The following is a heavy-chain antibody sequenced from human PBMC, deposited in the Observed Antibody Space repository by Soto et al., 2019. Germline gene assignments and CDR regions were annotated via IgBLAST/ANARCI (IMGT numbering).Heavy chain of an antibody. CDR2: INHSGSA. Sequence: PSETLSLTCDACGGSFSGYIWTWIRQTPGKGLQWIGQINHSGSANYNPSLKSRVTISVHPSNSQFSLELSSVTAADTAVYYCARGLGAARTDFDYWGQRNPVTVSS. CDR1: GGSFSGYI. J-gene: IGHJ4*02. D-gene: IGHD6-25*01. V-gene: IGHV4-34*01. CDR3: ARGLGAARTDFDY.